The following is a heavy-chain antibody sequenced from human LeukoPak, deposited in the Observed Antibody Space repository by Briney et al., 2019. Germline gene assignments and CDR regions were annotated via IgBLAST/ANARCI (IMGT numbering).Heavy chain of an antibody. D-gene: IGHD3-22*01. V-gene: IGHV1-69*06. CDR1: GCTFSSYA. Sequence: ASVKVSCKASGCTFSSYAISWVRQAPGQGLEWMGRIIPIFGTANYAQKFQGRVTITADKSTSTAYMELSSLRSEDTAVYYCAREYYYDSSGYFPFDYWGQGTLVTVSS. CDR2: IIPIFGTA. CDR3: AREYYYDSSGYFPFDY. J-gene: IGHJ4*02.